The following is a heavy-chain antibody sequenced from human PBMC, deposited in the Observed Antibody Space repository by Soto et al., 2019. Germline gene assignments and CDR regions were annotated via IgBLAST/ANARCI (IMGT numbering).Heavy chain of an antibody. CDR3: ARDGQNWNYWDF. Sequence: QVQLVQSGAEVKKPGASVKVSCKASGYTFTNYGISWVRQAPGQGLEWMGWIGAYNGNTNFAQKFQGRVTLTTDTSTTTAYMELRSLTSDDTAVYFCARDGQNWNYWDFWGQGTLVTVSS. CDR2: IGAYNGNT. CDR1: GYTFTNYG. D-gene: IGHD1-1*01. J-gene: IGHJ4*02. V-gene: IGHV1-18*01.